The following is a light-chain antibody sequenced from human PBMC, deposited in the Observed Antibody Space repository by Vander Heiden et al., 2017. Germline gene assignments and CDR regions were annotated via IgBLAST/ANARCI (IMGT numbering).Light chain of an antibody. CDR2: AAS. CDR3: QQSDSTPLT. V-gene: IGKV1-39*01. J-gene: IGKJ4*01. CDR1: QSISSY. Sequence: DIQMPQSPSSLSASVGDRVTITCRASQSISSYLNWYQQKPGKAPKLLIYAASSLQSGVPSRFSGSGSGTDFTLTISRLQPEDFATYYCQQSDSTPLTFGGGTKVXIK.